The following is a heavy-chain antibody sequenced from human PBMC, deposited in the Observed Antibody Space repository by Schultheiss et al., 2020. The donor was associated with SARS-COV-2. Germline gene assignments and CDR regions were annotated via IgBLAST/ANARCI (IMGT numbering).Heavy chain of an antibody. Sequence: GESLKISCAASGFTFSNYGMHWVRQAPGRGLEWVAVIWYDGSNKYYADSVKGRFTISRDNAKNSLYLQMNSLRAEDTAVYYCARDDYGDWALDYWGQGTLVTVSS. CDR3: ARDDYGDWALDY. V-gene: IGHV3-33*01. J-gene: IGHJ4*02. CDR1: GFTFSNYG. D-gene: IGHD4-17*01. CDR2: IWYDGSNK.